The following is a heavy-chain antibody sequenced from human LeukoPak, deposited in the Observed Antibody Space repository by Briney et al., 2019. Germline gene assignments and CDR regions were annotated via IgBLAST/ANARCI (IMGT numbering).Heavy chain of an antibody. CDR1: GGSISSSSYY. J-gene: IGHJ4*02. V-gene: IGHV4-39*01. CDR2: IYYSGSA. CDR3: ARLQSSGLVWSVY. D-gene: IGHD2-21*01. Sequence: ASETLSLTCTVSGGSISSSSYYWGWIRQPPGKGREWIGSIYYSGSAYYNPSLKSRVTISVDTSKNQFSLKLSSVTAADTAVYYCARLQSSGLVWSVYWGQGTLVTVSS.